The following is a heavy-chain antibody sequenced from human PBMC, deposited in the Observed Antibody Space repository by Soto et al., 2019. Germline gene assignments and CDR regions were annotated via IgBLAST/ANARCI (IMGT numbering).Heavy chain of an antibody. V-gene: IGHV1-69*13. CDR3: ARGTSTVLKPPGSFDY. CDR2: IIPIFGTA. D-gene: IGHD4-17*01. J-gene: IGHJ4*02. CDR1: SGTFRSYA. Sequence: GXSGKVCFKSTSGTFRSYAISWVRQAPGQGLEWMGGIIPIFGTANYAQKFQGRVTITADESTSTAYRELSRLRSEDTAVYYCARGTSTVLKPPGSFDYWGQVTPVTVSP.